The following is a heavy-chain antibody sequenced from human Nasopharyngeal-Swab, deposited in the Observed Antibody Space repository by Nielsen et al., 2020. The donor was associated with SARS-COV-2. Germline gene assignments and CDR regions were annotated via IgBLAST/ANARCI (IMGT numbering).Heavy chain of an antibody. V-gene: IGHV4-59*01. Sequence: WIRQPPGKGLEWIGYIYYSGSTNYNPSLKSRVTISVDMSKNQFSLKLSSVTAADTAVYYCARVDYYYYGMDVWGQGTTVTVSS. CDR2: IYYSGST. CDR3: ARVDYYYYGMDV. J-gene: IGHJ6*02.